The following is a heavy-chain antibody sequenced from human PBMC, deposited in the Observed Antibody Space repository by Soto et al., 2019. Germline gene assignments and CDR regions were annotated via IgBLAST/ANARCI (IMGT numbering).Heavy chain of an antibody. CDR1: GDSINSDSVY. V-gene: IGHV4-31*03. CDR3: ARERQVGPSSGRFDT. J-gene: IGHJ5*02. Sequence: QVHLQESGPGLVKPSQTLSLTCSVNGDSINSDSVYWSWIRQSPGKGLEYIGYITYNGRTFYNPSLKSRVAMSGATPKNQFSLEVRSVTAADTAVYYCARERQVGPSSGRFDTWGQGTLVTVST. CDR2: ITYNGRT.